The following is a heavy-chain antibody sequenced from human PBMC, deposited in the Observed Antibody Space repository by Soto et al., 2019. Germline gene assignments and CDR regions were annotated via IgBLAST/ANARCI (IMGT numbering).Heavy chain of an antibody. V-gene: IGHV3-33*01. J-gene: IGHJ6*02. CDR3: ARESATRGIVLMVYGDYYYGMDV. CDR1: GFTFSSYC. CDR2: IWYDGSNK. Sequence: GGSLRLSCAASGFTFSSYCMHWVRQAPGKGLEWVAVIWYDGSNKYYADSVKGRFTISRDNSKNTLYLQMNSLRAEDTAVYYCARESATRGIVLMVYGDYYYGMDVWGQRSTVTVSS. D-gene: IGHD2-8*01.